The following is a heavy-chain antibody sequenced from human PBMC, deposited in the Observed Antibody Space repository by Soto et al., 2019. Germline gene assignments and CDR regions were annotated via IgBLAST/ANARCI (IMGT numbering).Heavy chain of an antibody. V-gene: IGHV4-59*01. CDR2: IHYSGTT. CDR3: AAGEASSRNLAPYYLDF. J-gene: IGHJ4*02. Sequence: LSLTCTVSGGSMRNYFWTWIRQPPGKGLEWIGYIHYSGTTSFFPSYNPSLRSRVTISEDTSKNQFSLKLLSVTTADTAVYFCAAGEASSRNLAPYYLDFWGQGTLVTVYS. D-gene: IGHD6-13*01. CDR1: GGSMRNYF.